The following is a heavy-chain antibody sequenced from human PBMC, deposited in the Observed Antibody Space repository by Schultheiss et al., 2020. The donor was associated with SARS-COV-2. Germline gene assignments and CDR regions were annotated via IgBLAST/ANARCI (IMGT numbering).Heavy chain of an antibody. J-gene: IGHJ5*02. CDR3: AKDGRSTVVTPGNWFDP. CDR1: GFTFSSYW. D-gene: IGHD4-23*01. CDR2: IKQDGSEK. Sequence: GGSLRLSCAASGFTFSSYWMSWVRQAPGKGLEWVANIKQDGSEKYYVDSVKGRFTISRDNAKNSLYLQMNSLRAEDTAVYYCAKDGRSTVVTPGNWFDPWGQGTLVTVSS. V-gene: IGHV3-7*03.